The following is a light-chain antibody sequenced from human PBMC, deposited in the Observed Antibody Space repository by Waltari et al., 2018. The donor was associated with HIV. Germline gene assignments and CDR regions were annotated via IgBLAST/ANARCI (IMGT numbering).Light chain of an antibody. CDR1: QSITGW. J-gene: IGKJ4*02. CDR3: QQYNDYALT. CDR2: KAS. Sequence: DIQMTQSPSTLSASVGDRVTFPCRASQSITGWLAWYQQKPGKAPNLLIYKASDLESGVPSRFSGSGSGTEFTLTISSLQPDDSATYYCQQYNDYALTFGGGTKVEIK. V-gene: IGKV1-5*03.